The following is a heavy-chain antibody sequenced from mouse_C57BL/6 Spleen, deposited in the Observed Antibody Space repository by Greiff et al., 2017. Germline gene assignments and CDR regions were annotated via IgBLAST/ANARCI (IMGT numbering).Heavy chain of an antibody. V-gene: IGHV8-12*01. J-gene: IGHJ4*01. CDR2: RYWDDDK. CDR3: ARRGEDYAMDY. Sequence: ESGPGILQSSQTLSLTCSSSGFSLSTSGMGVSWLRQPSGKGLEWLAHRYWDDDKSYNPSLKSRLTISKDTSRNQVFLKITSVDTADTATDYCARRGEDYAMDYWGQGTSVTVSS. CDR1: GFSLSTSGMG.